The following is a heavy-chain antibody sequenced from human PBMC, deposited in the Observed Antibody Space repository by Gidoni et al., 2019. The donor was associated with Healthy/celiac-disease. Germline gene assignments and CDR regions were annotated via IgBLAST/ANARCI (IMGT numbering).Heavy chain of an antibody. J-gene: IGHJ5*02. V-gene: IGHV2-26*01. CDR3: ARIRFFGVVIRWFDP. CDR1: GFSLSNARMG. CDR2: IFSNDEK. Sequence: QVTLKESGPVLVKPTETLTLTCTVSGFSLSNARMGVSWIRQHPGKDLEWIAHIFSNDEKSYSTSLKSRLTISKDTSKSQVVLTMTNMDPVDTATYYCARIRFFGVVIRWFDPWGQGTLVTVSS. D-gene: IGHD3-3*01.